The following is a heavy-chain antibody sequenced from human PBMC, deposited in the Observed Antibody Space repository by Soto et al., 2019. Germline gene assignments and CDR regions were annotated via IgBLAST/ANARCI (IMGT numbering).Heavy chain of an antibody. CDR2: IYTSGST. Sequence: QVQLQESGPGLVKPSETLSLTCTVSGGSISSYYWSWIRQPAGKGLEWIGRIYTSGSTNYNPSLQSRVTMSVDTSKNQFSLKLSSVTAADTAVYYCARVPAHCSSTSCYRGRFDPWGQGTLVTVSS. D-gene: IGHD2-2*01. CDR1: GGSISSYY. CDR3: ARVPAHCSSTSCYRGRFDP. V-gene: IGHV4-4*07. J-gene: IGHJ5*02.